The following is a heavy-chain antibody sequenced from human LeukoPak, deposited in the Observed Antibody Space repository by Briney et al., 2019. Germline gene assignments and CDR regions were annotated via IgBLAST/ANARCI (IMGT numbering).Heavy chain of an antibody. D-gene: IGHD6-13*01. CDR1: GFTFSRYW. V-gene: IGHV3-21*01. Sequence: PGGSLRLSCAASGFTFSRYWMHWVRQAPGKGLVWVSSISSSSTHIYYADFLKGRSTISRDNAKNSLYLQVNSLRAEDTSVYYCARSASSSWYGLDVWGQGTTVTVSS. J-gene: IGHJ6*02. CDR2: ISSSSTHI. CDR3: ARSASSSWYGLDV.